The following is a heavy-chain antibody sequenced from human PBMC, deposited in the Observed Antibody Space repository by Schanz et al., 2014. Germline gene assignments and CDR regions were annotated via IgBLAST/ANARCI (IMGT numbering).Heavy chain of an antibody. J-gene: IGHJ6*02. CDR3: ARRGVDGLDV. Sequence: EVQLVESGGGLVQPGGSLRLSCTASGLTLSTYWIHWVRQAPGKGLVWVSRINSDGNITTYADSVRGRFTISRDNAKNTQYLQMSGLRAEDTAVYYCARRGVDGLDVWGQGTTVTVSS. V-gene: IGHV3-74*01. CDR2: INSDGNIT. D-gene: IGHD3-10*01. CDR1: GLTLSTYW.